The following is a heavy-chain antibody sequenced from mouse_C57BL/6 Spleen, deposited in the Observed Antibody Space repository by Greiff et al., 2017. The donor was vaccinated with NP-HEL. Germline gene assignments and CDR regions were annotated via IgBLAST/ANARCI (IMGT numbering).Heavy chain of an antibody. V-gene: IGHV5-17*01. CDR2: ISSGSSTI. CDR3: ARPSITTVVDYYAMDY. J-gene: IGHJ4*01. D-gene: IGHD1-1*01. Sequence: EVQLVESGGGLVKPGGSLKLSCAASGFTFSDYGMHWVRQAPEKGLEWVAYISSGSSTIYYADTVKGRFTISRDNAKNTLFLQMTSLRSEDTAMYYCARPSITTVVDYYAMDYWGQGTSVTVSS. CDR1: GFTFSDYG.